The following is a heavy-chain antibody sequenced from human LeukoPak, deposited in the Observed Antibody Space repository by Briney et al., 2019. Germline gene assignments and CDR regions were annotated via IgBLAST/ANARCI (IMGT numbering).Heavy chain of an antibody. D-gene: IGHD6-13*01. V-gene: IGHV4-4*02. CDR1: GGSIRSSNW. J-gene: IGHJ4*02. Sequence: SETLSLTCAVSGGSIRSSNWWGWVRQPPGKGLEWIGEIYHSGSTNYNPSLKSRVTISVDKSKNQFSLKLSSVTAADTAVYYCTGIAAAGYFDYWGQGTLVTVSS. CDR2: IYHSGST. CDR3: TGIAAAGYFDY.